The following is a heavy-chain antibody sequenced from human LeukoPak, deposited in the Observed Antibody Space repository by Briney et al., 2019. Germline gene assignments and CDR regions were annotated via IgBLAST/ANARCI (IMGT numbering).Heavy chain of an antibody. V-gene: IGHV4-39*07. Sequence: SETLSLTCTVSGGSISSSSHYWGWIRQPPGKGLEWIGSMYYRGSTYHNPSLKSRVTISVDTSKNQFSLRLSSVTAADTAVYYCARRIIWGYQQLLFDYWGQGTLVTVSS. CDR2: MYYRGST. J-gene: IGHJ4*02. D-gene: IGHD6-13*01. CDR3: ARRIIWGYQQLLFDY. CDR1: GGSISSSSHY.